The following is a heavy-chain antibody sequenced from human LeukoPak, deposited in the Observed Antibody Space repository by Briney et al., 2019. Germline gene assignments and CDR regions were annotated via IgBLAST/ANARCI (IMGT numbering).Heavy chain of an antibody. J-gene: IGHJ3*02. Sequence: PSETLSLTCTVSGASISSDSYFWGWIRQPPGKGLEWIGSVSHSRSTYYNPSLRSRVTISADTSKSQFSLELTSVTTADTALYYCARHSDSGGYETAFDIWGQGTMVAASS. CDR3: ARHSDSGGYETAFDI. CDR2: VSHSRST. D-gene: IGHD3-22*01. CDR1: GASISSDSYF. V-gene: IGHV4-39*01.